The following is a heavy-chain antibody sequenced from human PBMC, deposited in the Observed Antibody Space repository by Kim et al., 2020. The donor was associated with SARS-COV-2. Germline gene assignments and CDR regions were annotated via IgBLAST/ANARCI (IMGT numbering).Heavy chain of an antibody. CDR3: AREGYSSSWFPGAPLNWFDP. Sequence: SVKVSCKASGGTFSSYAISWVRQAPGQGLEWMGRIIPILGIANYAQKFQGRVTITADKSTSTAYMELSSLRSEDTAVYYCAREGYSSSWFPGAPLNWFDPWGQGTLVTVSS. V-gene: IGHV1-69*04. D-gene: IGHD6-13*01. J-gene: IGHJ5*02. CDR2: IIPILGIA. CDR1: GGTFSSYA.